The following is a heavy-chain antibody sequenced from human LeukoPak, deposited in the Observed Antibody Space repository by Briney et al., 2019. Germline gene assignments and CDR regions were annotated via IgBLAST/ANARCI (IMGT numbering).Heavy chain of an antibody. D-gene: IGHD6-19*01. CDR1: GYTFTSYA. Sequence: ASVKVSCMASGYTFTSYAMHWVRQAPGQRLEWMGWINAGNGNTKYSQKFQGRVTITRDTSASTAYMELSSLRSEDTAVYYCARDRNIAVAGYYFDYWGQGTLVTVSS. CDR2: INAGNGNT. CDR3: ARDRNIAVAGYYFDY. J-gene: IGHJ4*02. V-gene: IGHV1-3*01.